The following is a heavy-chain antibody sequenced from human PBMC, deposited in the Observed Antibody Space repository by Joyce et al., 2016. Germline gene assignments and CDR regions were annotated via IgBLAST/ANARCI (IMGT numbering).Heavy chain of an antibody. D-gene: IGHD3-16*01. CDR2: ISATSYYK. J-gene: IGHJ6*02. Sequence: QLVESGGGVVKAGGSLRLSCEASGSTFSSSSMSWFRQGPGKGLEGVAAISATSYYKFHAETVRGRFTVSRGNAKKTLYLQMNSLRAEDSAVFYCARGGISYYYAMDVWGQGTTVTVSS. CDR3: ARGGISYYYAMDV. CDR1: GSTFSSSS. V-gene: IGHV3-21*01.